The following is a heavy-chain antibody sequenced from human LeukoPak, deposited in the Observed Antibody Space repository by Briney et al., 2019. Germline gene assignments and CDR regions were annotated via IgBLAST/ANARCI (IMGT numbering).Heavy chain of an antibody. J-gene: IGHJ4*02. V-gene: IGHV3-7*01. Sequence: GGSLRLSCAASGFTFSNYWMTWFRQAPGKGLEWVALINQDGRDKKYVDSEKGRFSASRDNAENSVFLQMDSLRAEDTAFYYCVVTTRSRSFDYWGQGTLVTVSS. CDR3: VVTTRSRSFDY. CDR2: INQDGRDK. D-gene: IGHD1-1*01. CDR1: GFTFSNYW.